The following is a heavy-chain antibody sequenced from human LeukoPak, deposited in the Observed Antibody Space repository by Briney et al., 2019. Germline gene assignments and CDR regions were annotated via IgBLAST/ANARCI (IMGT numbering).Heavy chain of an antibody. Sequence: ASVKVSCKASGYTFTNYDINWVRQATGQGLEWMGWMSPNSGNTGYAQKFQGRVTMTRDTSINTAYMELSSLRSEDTAVYYCARALWFGELPLFGYWGQGTLVTVSS. J-gene: IGHJ4*02. CDR2: MSPNSGNT. CDR1: GYTFTNYD. D-gene: IGHD3-10*01. V-gene: IGHV1-8*01. CDR3: ARALWFGELPLFGY.